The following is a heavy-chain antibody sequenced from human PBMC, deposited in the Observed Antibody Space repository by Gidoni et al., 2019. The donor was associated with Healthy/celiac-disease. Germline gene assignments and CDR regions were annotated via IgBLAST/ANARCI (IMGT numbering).Heavy chain of an antibody. Sequence: QVQLVESGGGVVQPGRSLRLSFAASGFPFSSYAMHWGRQAPGKGLEWVAVISYDGSNKYYADSVKGRFTISRDNSKNTLYLQMNSLRAEDTAVYYCARNVYYYDAFDIWGQGTMVTVSS. CDR2: ISYDGSNK. CDR3: ARNVYYYDAFDI. D-gene: IGHD3-10*01. J-gene: IGHJ3*02. CDR1: GFPFSSYA. V-gene: IGHV3-30-3*01.